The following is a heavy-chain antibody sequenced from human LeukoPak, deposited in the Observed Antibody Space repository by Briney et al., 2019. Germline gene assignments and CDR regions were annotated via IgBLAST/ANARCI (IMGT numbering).Heavy chain of an antibody. CDR2: ISGSGGST. CDR1: GFTFSSYA. D-gene: IGHD3-9*01. J-gene: IGHJ4*02. V-gene: IGHV3-23*01. CDR3: AKISAYDILTGDFDY. Sequence: PGASLRLSCAASGFTFSSYAVSWVRQAPGKGLEWVSAISGSGGSTYYADSVKGRFTISRDNSKNTLYLQMNSLRAEDTAVYYCAKISAYDILTGDFDYWGQGTLVTVSS.